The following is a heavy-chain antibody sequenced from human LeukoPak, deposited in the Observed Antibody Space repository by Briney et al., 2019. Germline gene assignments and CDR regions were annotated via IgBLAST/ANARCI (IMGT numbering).Heavy chain of an antibody. V-gene: IGHV3-7*01. D-gene: IGHD2-15*01. CDR3: AREDGYCSGGDCYSYFDS. CDR1: GFTFSTYS. J-gene: IGHJ4*02. Sequence: PGGSLRLSCAASGFTFSTYSMSWVRQAPGKGLEWVAYIKKTGSETYYVDSVKGRFTITRDNTRNSLFLQMYNLRVEDTAVYFCAREDGYCSGGDCYSYFDSWGQGTLVTVSS. CDR2: IKKTGSET.